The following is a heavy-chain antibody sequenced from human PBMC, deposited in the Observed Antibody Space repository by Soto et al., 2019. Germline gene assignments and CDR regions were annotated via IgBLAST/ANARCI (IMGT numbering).Heavy chain of an antibody. J-gene: IGHJ6*03. V-gene: IGHV3-15*01. Sequence: GGSLRLSCAASGFTFSNAWMSWVRQAPGKGLEWVGRIKSKTDGGTTDYAAPVKGRFTISRDDSKNTLYLQMNSLKTEDTAVYYCTTDIYCSSTSCYYYYYMDVWGKGTTVTVSS. CDR1: GFTFSNAW. D-gene: IGHD2-2*01. CDR2: IKSKTDGGTT. CDR3: TTDIYCSSTSCYYYYYMDV.